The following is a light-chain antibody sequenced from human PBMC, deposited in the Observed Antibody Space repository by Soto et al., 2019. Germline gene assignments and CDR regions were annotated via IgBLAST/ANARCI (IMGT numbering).Light chain of an antibody. J-gene: IGLJ1*01. CDR1: SSDVGGYNY. V-gene: IGLV2-14*01. CDR2: EVS. Sequence: QSGLTQPACVCGCPGQSITISCTGTSSDVGGYNYASWDQQHPGKAPKLMIYEVSNRPSGVSNRFSGSKYGNTACLTISGPQAEADADYYCSSYTSTSTRVFGTGTKVTVL. CDR3: SSYTSTSTRV.